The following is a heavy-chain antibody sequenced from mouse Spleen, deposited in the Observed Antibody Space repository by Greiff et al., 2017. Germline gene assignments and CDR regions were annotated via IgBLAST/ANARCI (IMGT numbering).Heavy chain of an antibody. V-gene: IGHV1-63*01. CDR2: IYPGGGYT. CDR1: GYTFTNYW. J-gene: IGHJ2*01. CDR3: ARGGELGEGVDY. D-gene: IGHD4-1*01. Sequence: QVQLQQSGAELVRPGTSVKMSCKASGYTFTNYWIGWAKQRPGHGLEWIGDIYPGGGYTNYNEKFKGKATLTADKSSSTAYMQFSSLTSEDSAIYYCARGGELGEGVDYWGQGTTLTVSS.